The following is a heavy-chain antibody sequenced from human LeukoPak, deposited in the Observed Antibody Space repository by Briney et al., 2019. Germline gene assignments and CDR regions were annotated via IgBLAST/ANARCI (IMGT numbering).Heavy chain of an antibody. CDR2: ISSSSSTI. CDR1: GFTFSSYS. D-gene: IGHD3-22*01. CDR3: AKDEDTYYYDSSGYFDY. J-gene: IGHJ4*02. V-gene: IGHV3-48*01. Sequence: SGGSLRLSCAASGFTFSSYSMNWVRQAPGKGLEWVSYISSSSSTIYYADSVKGRFTISRDNSKNTLYLQMNSLRAEDTAVYYCAKDEDTYYYDSSGYFDYWGQGTLVTVSS.